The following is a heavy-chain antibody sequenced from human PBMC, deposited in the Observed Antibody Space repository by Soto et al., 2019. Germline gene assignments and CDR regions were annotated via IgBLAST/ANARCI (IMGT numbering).Heavy chain of an antibody. J-gene: IGHJ4*02. V-gene: IGHV3-23*01. D-gene: IGHD3-10*01. Sequence: GGSLRLSCAASGFTFSRYAMSWVRQAPEKGLEWVSGISDSGGNTYYADSVKGRFTISRDNSKNTLYLQMNSLRAEDTAVYYCAKQPFGVGEYWGQGTLVTVSS. CDR1: GFTFSRYA. CDR2: ISDSGGNT. CDR3: AKQPFGVGEY.